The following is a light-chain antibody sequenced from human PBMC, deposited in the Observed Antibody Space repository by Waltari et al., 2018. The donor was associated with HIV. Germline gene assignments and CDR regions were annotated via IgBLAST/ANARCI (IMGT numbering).Light chain of an antibody. CDR2: SAS. V-gene: IGKV1-17*01. J-gene: IGKJ4*02. CDR1: QAVSDD. Sequence: DIQMTQSPSSLSASIGERVTITCRASQAVSDDLGWYQQTPGEAPRRLIYSASSVENGVPSRFSGSRAGEDFTLTITSLQPEDCATYYCLQHHSYPRTFGGGTKVEI. CDR3: LQHHSYPRT.